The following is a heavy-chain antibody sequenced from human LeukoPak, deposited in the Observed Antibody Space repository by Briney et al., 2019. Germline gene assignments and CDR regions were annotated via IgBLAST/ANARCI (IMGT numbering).Heavy chain of an antibody. Sequence: SETLSLTCTVSGGSIRSSSYHWGWIRQPPGKGLEWIGSIYYSGSTYCNASLKSRGTISVDTSKNQFSLKLNSVTAADTAVYFCATQVVAVASTGYFDYWGQGTLVTVSS. V-gene: IGHV4-39*01. D-gene: IGHD6-19*01. CDR2: IYYSGST. CDR1: GGSIRSSSYH. CDR3: ATQVVAVASTGYFDY. J-gene: IGHJ4*02.